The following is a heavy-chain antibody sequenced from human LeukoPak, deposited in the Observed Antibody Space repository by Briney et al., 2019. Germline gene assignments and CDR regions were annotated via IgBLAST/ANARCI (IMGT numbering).Heavy chain of an antibody. J-gene: IGHJ5*02. D-gene: IGHD3-10*01. CDR2: FDPEDGET. CDR1: GYTLTELS. V-gene: IGHV1-24*01. Sequence: GESLKISCKASGYTLTELSMHWVRQAPGKGLEWMGGFDPEDGETIYAQKFRGRVTMTEDTSTDTAYMELSSLRSEDTAVYYCARGGSLTIPIWFDPWGQGTLVTVSS. CDR3: ARGGSLTIPIWFDP.